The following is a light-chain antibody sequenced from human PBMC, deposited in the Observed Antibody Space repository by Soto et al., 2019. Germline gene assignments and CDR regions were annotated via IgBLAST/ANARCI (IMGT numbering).Light chain of an antibody. CDR2: DAS. CDR3: QQCGGSHFT. CDR1: QSVSVNS. J-gene: IGKJ3*01. V-gene: IGKV3-20*01. Sequence: EIVLTQSQGTLSLSPGERATLSCRASQSVSVNSLAWYQQKGGQAPRLLIYDASTRATGVPDRFSGKGSGTEFALTISRLETDDSAVYYFQQCGGSHFTFGPGTKVHSK.